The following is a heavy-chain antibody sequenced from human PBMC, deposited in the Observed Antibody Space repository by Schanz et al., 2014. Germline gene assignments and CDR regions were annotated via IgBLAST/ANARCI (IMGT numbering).Heavy chain of an antibody. CDR2: IRYDGSNK. D-gene: IGHD3-9*01. CDR1: GFTFSSYG. Sequence: QVQLVESGGGVVQPGGSLRLSCAASGFTFSSYGMHWVRQAPGKGLEWVAFIRYDGSNKYYADSVKGRFTVSRGNSESTMYLQMNNLRADDTAVYYCARGTGTFDSWGQGTLVTVSS. CDR3: ARGTGTFDS. J-gene: IGHJ4*02. V-gene: IGHV3-30*02.